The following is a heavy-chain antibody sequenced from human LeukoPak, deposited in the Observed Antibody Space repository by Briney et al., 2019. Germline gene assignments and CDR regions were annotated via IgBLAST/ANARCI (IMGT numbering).Heavy chain of an antibody. Sequence: GGSLRLSCAASGFTFSNAWMNWVRQAPGKGVEWVGRIKSRTDGGTTDYAAPVKGRFTISRDDSKNTLYLQMNSLKTEDTAVYYCTTAYCGGDCYFFRDAFDIWGQGTMVTVSS. J-gene: IGHJ3*02. CDR2: IKSRTDGGTT. CDR3: TTAYCGGDCYFFRDAFDI. V-gene: IGHV3-15*07. CDR1: GFTFSNAW. D-gene: IGHD2-21*02.